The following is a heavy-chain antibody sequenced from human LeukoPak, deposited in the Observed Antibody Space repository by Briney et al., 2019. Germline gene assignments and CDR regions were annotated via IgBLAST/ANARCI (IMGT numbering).Heavy chain of an antibody. CDR1: GGSISSYY. V-gene: IGHV4-30-4*01. J-gene: IGHJ4*02. CDR2: IYYSGST. Sequence: SETLSLTCTVSGGSISSYYWSWIRQPPGKGLEWIGYIYYSGSTYYNPSLKSRVTISVDTSKNQFSLKLSSVTAADTAVYYCAREKRRDSSGYTYFDYWGQGTLVTVSS. D-gene: IGHD3-22*01. CDR3: AREKRRDSSGYTYFDY.